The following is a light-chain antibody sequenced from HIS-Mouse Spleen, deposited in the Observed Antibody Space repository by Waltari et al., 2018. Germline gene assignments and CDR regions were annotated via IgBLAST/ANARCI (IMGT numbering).Light chain of an antibody. CDR1: QLVLYSSNNKNY. Sequence: DLVMTQSPDSLAVSLVVLATITCQSSQLVLYSSNNKNYLAWYQQKPGQPPKLLIYWASTRESGVPDRFSGSGSGTDFTLTISSLQAEDVAVYYCQQYYSTPGLTFGGGTKVEIK. J-gene: IGKJ4*01. V-gene: IGKV4-1*01. CDR3: QQYYSTPGLT. CDR2: WAS.